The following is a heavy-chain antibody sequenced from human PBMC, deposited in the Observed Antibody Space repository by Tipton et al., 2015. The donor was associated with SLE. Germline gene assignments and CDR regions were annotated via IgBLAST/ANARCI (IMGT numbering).Heavy chain of an antibody. J-gene: IGHJ4*02. D-gene: IGHD6-19*01. CDR3: ARVVPVGGTGY. V-gene: IGHV4-61*01. CDR1: GDSIRSGSYY. Sequence: TLSLTCTVSGDSIRSGSYYWSWIRQPPGKGLEWIGYMYHSGSTKYNPPLKSRVTISLDTSKNQVSLKLTPVTAADTAVYYCARVVPVGGTGYWGQGTTVTVSS. CDR2: MYHSGST.